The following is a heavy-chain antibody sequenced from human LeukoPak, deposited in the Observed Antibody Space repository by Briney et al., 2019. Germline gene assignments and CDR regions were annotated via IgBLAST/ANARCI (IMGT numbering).Heavy chain of an antibody. D-gene: IGHD6-13*01. CDR2: IIPIFGTA. Sequence: GASVKVSCKASGGTFSSYAISWVRQAPGQGLEWMGGIIPIFGTANYAQKFQGRVTITADESTSTAYMELSSLRSEDTAVYYCARDLWGLAAAGLDYWGQGTLVTVSS. CDR1: GGTFSSYA. CDR3: ARDLWGLAAAGLDY. J-gene: IGHJ4*02. V-gene: IGHV1-69*13.